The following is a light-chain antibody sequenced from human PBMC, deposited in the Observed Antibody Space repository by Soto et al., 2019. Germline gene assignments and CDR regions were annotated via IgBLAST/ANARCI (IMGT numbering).Light chain of an antibody. J-gene: IGKJ5*01. V-gene: IGKV3-15*01. CDR3: QQYNNWTPIT. Sequence: EIVLTQSPATLSVSPGERATLSCRASQSVNINLAWYQQKPGQAPRLLIYGASTRATGIPARFSGSGSRTEFTLTISSLQSEDFAVYYCQQYNNWTPITFGQGTRLEIK. CDR1: QSVNIN. CDR2: GAS.